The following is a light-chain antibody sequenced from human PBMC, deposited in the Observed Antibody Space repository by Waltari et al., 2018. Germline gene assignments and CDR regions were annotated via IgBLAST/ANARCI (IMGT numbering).Light chain of an antibody. CDR2: TAS. Sequence: DIHMTQYPSSLSASVGDRVTITCRASQSISRYLNWYQQKPGKAPKLLIYTASSLQSGVPSRFTGSGSGTEFTLTISNLQPEDFATYFCQQSYSTPPMYTFGQGTKLEIK. V-gene: IGKV1-39*01. J-gene: IGKJ2*01. CDR3: QQSYSTPPMYT. CDR1: QSISRY.